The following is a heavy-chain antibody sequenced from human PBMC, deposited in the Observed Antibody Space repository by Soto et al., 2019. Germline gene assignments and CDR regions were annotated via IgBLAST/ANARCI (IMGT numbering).Heavy chain of an antibody. Sequence: EVQLLESGGGLVQPGGSLRLSCAASGFSFSSYALSWVRQAPGKGLEWVSAISGSGGSTYYAESVKGRFTISRDNSKNKLYLQMNSLRAEDTAVYYCATHCHDFWSGYSWFYFDSWGQGTLVTVSS. J-gene: IGHJ4*02. V-gene: IGHV3-23*01. CDR2: ISGSGGST. CDR3: ATHCHDFWSGYSWFYFDS. D-gene: IGHD3-3*01. CDR1: GFSFSSYA.